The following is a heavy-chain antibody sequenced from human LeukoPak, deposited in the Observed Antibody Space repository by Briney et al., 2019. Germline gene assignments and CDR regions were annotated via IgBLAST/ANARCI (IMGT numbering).Heavy chain of an antibody. CDR1: GYTFTSYY. CDR2: INPRGTST. D-gene: IGHD4-23*01. CDR3: ARDNSIHERGWWFDP. Sequence: ASVKVSCKASGYTFTSYYMHWVRQAPGQGLEWMGLINPRGTSTIYAEKFQGRIIMTRDMSMTTDYMELSSLKSDDTAVYYCARDNSIHERGWWFDPWGQGTPVTVSS. V-gene: IGHV1-46*01. J-gene: IGHJ5*02.